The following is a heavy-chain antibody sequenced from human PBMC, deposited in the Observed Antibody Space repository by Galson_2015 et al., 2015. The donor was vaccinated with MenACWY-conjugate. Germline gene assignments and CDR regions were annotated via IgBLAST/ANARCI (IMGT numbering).Heavy chain of an antibody. Sequence: SLRLSCAASGFIFSSHSMNWVRQAPGRGLEWISYISSSSTSINYADSVKGRFTISRDNAKNSRYLQINSLRDEDTAVYYCAKSMTILDYWGQGTLVTVSS. J-gene: IGHJ4*02. CDR1: GFIFSSHS. CDR3: AKSMTILDY. CDR2: ISSSSTSI. V-gene: IGHV3-48*02. D-gene: IGHD4/OR15-4a*01.